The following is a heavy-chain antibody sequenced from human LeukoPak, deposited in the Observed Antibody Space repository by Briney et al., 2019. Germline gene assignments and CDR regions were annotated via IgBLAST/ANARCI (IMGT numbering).Heavy chain of an antibody. D-gene: IGHD5-12*01. Sequence: PSETLSLTCTVSGGSISSYYWSWIRQPPGEGLEWIGYIYYSGSTNYNPSLKSRVTISVDTSKNQFSLKLSSVTAADTAVYYCARAGGGYSGYDLEYFDYWGQGTLVTVSS. J-gene: IGHJ4*02. CDR3: ARAGGGYSGYDLEYFDY. CDR1: GGSISSYY. CDR2: IYYSGST. V-gene: IGHV4-59*08.